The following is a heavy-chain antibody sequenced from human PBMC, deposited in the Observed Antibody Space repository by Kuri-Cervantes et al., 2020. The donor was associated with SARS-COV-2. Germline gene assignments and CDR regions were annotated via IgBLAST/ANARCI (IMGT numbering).Heavy chain of an antibody. CDR3: ASIAAAGPRDY. D-gene: IGHD6-13*01. J-gene: IGHJ4*02. V-gene: IGHV3-23*01. CDR1: GFTFSSYA. CDR2: ISGSGDST. Sequence: GGSLRLSCAASGFTFSSYAMSWVRQAPGKGLEWVSGISGSGDSTYYADSVKGRFTISRDNAKNSLYLQMNSLRAEDTAVYYCASIAAAGPRDYWGQGTLVTVSS.